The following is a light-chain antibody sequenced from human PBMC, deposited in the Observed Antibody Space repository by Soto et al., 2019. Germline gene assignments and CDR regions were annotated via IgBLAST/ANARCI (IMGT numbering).Light chain of an antibody. CDR3: AAWDDILNGVV. V-gene: IGLV1-44*01. CDR2: NNN. Sequence: QSVLTQPPSASGTPGQRVTIACSGSSSNIGSTTVKWYQQLPGTAPKLLIYNNNQRPSGVPDRFSGSKSGTSASLAISGLQSEDEADYYCAAWDDILNGVVFGGGTKLTVL. CDR1: SSNIGSTT. J-gene: IGLJ3*02.